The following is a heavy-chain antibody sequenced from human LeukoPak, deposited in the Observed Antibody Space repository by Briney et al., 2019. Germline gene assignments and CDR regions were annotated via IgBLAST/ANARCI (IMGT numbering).Heavy chain of an antibody. CDR2: INPNSGGT. CDR3: ARGRSSGWYWVDY. CDR1: GYTFTGYY. D-gene: IGHD6-19*01. Sequence: ASVKVSCKASGYTFTGYYMHWVRQAPGQGLEWMGWINPNSGGTNYAQKFQGWVTMTRDTSISTAYMELSRLRSDDTAVYYCARGRSSGWYWVDYWGQGTLVTVSS. J-gene: IGHJ4*02. V-gene: IGHV1-2*04.